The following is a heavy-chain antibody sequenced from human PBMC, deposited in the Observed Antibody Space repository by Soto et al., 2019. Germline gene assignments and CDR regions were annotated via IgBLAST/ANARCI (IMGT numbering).Heavy chain of an antibody. CDR3: LWFSRDDAFDI. V-gene: IGHV5-51*01. CDR2: IYPGDSDT. Sequence: GESLKISCKGSGYSFTSYWISWVRQMPGKGLEWMGIIYPGDSDTRYSPSFQGQVTISADKSISTAYLQWSSLKASDTAMYYCLWFSRDDAFDIWGQGTMVTVSS. J-gene: IGHJ3*02. D-gene: IGHD3-9*01. CDR1: GYSFTSYW.